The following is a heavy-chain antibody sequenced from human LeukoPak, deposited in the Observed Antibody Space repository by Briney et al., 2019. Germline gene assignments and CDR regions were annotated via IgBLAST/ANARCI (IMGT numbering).Heavy chain of an antibody. CDR1: GYTFTSYG. Sequence: ASVKVSCKASGYTFTSYGISWVRQAPGQGLEWMGWISAYNGNTNYAQKLQGRVTMTTDTSTSTAYMELRSLRSDDTAVYYCARFMEDIVVLPATHGCSAPGGQGTLVTVS. CDR3: ARFMEDIVVLPATHGCSAP. V-gene: IGHV1-18*01. J-gene: IGHJ5*02. CDR2: ISAYNGNT. D-gene: IGHD2-2*01.